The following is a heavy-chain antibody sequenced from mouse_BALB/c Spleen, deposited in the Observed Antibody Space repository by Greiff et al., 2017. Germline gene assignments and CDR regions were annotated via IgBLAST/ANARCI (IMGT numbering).Heavy chain of an antibody. J-gene: IGHJ4*01. CDR2: SRNKANDYTT. V-gene: IGHV7-1*02. Sequence: EVNVVESGGGLVQPGGSLRLSCATSGFTFSDFYMEWVRQPPGKRLEWIAASRNKANDYTTEYSASVKGRFIVSRDTSQSILYLQMNALRAEDTAIYYCASESMITDAMDYWGQGTSVTVSS. CDR1: GFTFSDFY. CDR3: ASESMITDAMDY. D-gene: IGHD2-4*01.